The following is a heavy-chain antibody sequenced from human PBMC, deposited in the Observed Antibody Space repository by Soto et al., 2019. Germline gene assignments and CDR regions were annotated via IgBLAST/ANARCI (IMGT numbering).Heavy chain of an antibody. J-gene: IGHJ5*02. D-gene: IGHD3-10*01. CDR1: GFTFSTND. V-gene: IGHV1-8*01. CDR2: MNANVDAT. Sequence: QVQLVQSGAEVKKPGASVKVSCKACGFTFSTNDINWVRQAPGQGLQWMGWMNANVDATDSPQEFKGRVTMTWNASISTAYMELSNLKSDDTAVYYCAREVVDGSSLWLDPWGQGTLVTVSS. CDR3: AREVVDGSSLWLDP.